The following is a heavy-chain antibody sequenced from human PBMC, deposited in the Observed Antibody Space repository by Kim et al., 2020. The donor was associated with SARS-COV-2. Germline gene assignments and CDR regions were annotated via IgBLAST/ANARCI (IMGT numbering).Heavy chain of an antibody. D-gene: IGHD4-17*01. CDR2: IYYSGST. J-gene: IGHJ5*02. CDR3: ARSPLTSTVTRGWFDP. CDR1: GGSISSSSYY. Sequence: SETLSLTCTVSGGSISSSSYYWGWIRQPPGKGLEWIGSIYYSGSTYYNPSLKSRVTISVDTSKNQFSLKLSSVTAADTAVYYCARSPLTSTVTRGWFDPWGQGTLVTVSS. V-gene: IGHV4-39*01.